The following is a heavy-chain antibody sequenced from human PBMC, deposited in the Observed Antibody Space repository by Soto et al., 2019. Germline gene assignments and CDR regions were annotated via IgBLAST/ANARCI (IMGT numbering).Heavy chain of an antibody. Sequence: EVQLVESGGGLVQPGRSLRLSCAASGFTFDDYAMHWVRQAPGKGLEWVSGISWNSGSIGYADSVKGRFTISRDNAKNSLYLQMNSLRAEDTALYYCAKDIGDYIYYYYYMDVWGKGTTVTVSS. V-gene: IGHV3-9*01. D-gene: IGHD2-15*01. CDR3: AKDIGDYIYYYYYMDV. CDR2: ISWNSGSI. J-gene: IGHJ6*03. CDR1: GFTFDDYA.